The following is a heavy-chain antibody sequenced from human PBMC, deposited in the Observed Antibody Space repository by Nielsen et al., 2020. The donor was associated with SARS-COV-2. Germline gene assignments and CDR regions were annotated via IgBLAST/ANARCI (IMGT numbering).Heavy chain of an antibody. V-gene: IGHV3-9*01. D-gene: IGHD1-26*01. Sequence: SLKISCAASGFTFDDYAMHWVRQAPGKGLEWVSGISWNSGSIGYADSVKGRFTISRDNAKNSLYLQMNSLRAEDTALYYCAKDKAQWELLYDAFDIWGQGTMVTVSS. CDR3: AKDKAQWELLYDAFDI. J-gene: IGHJ3*02. CDR2: ISWNSGSI. CDR1: GFTFDDYA.